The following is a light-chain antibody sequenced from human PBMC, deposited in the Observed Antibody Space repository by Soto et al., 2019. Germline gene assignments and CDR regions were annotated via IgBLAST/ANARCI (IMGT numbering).Light chain of an antibody. CDR3: QQYSSYSGT. Sequence: DIQMTQSPSTLSASVGDRVTITCRASQRISTWLAWYQQKPGKAPKLLIYDASSLESGVPSRFSGSGSGTEFTLTISSLQPDDFATYYCQQYSSYSGTFGHGTKVDIK. CDR2: DAS. J-gene: IGKJ1*01. V-gene: IGKV1-5*01. CDR1: QRISTW.